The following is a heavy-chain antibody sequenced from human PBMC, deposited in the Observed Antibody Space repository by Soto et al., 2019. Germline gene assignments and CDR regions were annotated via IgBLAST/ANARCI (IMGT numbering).Heavy chain of an antibody. D-gene: IGHD2-21*01. J-gene: IGHJ4*02. CDR1: GFTFSSYA. Sequence: GWSLRLSCAASGFTFSSYAMHLVRQAPGRGLEWVAVISYDGSNKYYADSVKGRFTISRDNSKNTLYLQMNSLRAEDTAVYYCARDVARRLDYWGKGTLVTVSS. V-gene: IGHV3-30-3*01. CDR2: ISYDGSNK. CDR3: ARDVARRLDY.